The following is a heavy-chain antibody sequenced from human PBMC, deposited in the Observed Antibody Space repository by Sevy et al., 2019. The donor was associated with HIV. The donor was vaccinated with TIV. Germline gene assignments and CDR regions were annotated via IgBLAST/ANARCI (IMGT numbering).Heavy chain of an antibody. CDR2: INHSGST. CDR3: ARGGIVVVPAAIRDAFDI. CDR1: GGSFSGYY. Sequence: SLTCAVYGGSFSGYYWSWIRQPPGKGLEWIGEINHSGSTNYNPSLKSRVTISVDTSKNQFSLKLSSVTAADTAVYYCARGGIVVVPAAIRDAFDIWGQGTMVTVSS. J-gene: IGHJ3*02. V-gene: IGHV4-34*01. D-gene: IGHD2-2*02.